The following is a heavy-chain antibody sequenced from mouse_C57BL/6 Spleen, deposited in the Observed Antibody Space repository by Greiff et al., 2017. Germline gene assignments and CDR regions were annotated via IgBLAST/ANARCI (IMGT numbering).Heavy chain of an antibody. J-gene: IGHJ3*01. Sequence: QVQLKQPGAELVKPGASVKLSCKASGYTFTSYWMHWVKQRPGQGLEWIGMIHPNSGSTYYNEKFKSKATLTVDKSSSTAYMQLSSLTSEDSAVYYCARDYYGSSYVAYWGQGTLVTVSA. CDR3: ARDYYGSSYVAY. V-gene: IGHV1-64*01. D-gene: IGHD1-1*01. CDR1: GYTFTSYW. CDR2: IHPNSGST.